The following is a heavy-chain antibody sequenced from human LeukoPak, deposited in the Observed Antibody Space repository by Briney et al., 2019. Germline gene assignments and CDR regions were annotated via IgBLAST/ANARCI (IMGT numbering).Heavy chain of an antibody. CDR1: GFTVSVNY. J-gene: IGHJ3*02. CDR2: ISSSGSTI. V-gene: IGHV3-11*01. Sequence: GGSLRLSCAAFGFTVSVNYMSWIRQAPGKGLEWVSYISSSGSTIYYADSVKGRFTISRDNAKNSLYLQMNSLRAEDTAVYYCARFTDAFDIWGQGTMVTVSS. CDR3: ARFTDAFDI.